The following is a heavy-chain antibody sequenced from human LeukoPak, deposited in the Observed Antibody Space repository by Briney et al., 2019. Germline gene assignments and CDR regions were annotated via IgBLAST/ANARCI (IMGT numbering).Heavy chain of an antibody. CDR2: IYYSGST. J-gene: IGHJ6*02. CDR1: GGSISSYY. CDR3: ARLTPRYYYYGMDV. Sequence: SETLSLTCTVSGGSISSYYWSWIRQPPGKGLEWIVYIYYSGSTNYNPSLKSRVTISVDTSKNQFSLKLSSVTAADTAVYYCARLTPRYYYYGMDVWGQGTTVTDSS. V-gene: IGHV4-59*01.